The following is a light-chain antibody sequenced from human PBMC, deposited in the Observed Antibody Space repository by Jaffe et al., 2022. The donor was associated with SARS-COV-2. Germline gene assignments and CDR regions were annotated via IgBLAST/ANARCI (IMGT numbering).Light chain of an antibody. J-gene: IGKJ5*01. CDR2: GAS. V-gene: IGKV3-15*01. CDR3: QQYNNWPLT. Sequence: EIVMTQSPATLSVSPGERATLSCWASQSINNYLAWYQQKPGQAPRLLIYGASARATGIPARFSGSASGTEFTLTISSLQSEDFAVYYCQQYNNWPLTFGQGTRLEIK. CDR1: QSINNY.